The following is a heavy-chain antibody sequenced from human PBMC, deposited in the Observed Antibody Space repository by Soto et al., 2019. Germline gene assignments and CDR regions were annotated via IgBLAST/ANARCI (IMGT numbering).Heavy chain of an antibody. CDR3: ARHRGYGDYVFDY. CDR1: GYSFTSYR. CDR2: IYPGDSDT. D-gene: IGHD4-17*01. Sequence: GESLKISCKGSGYSFTSYRIGGVRQMPGKRLEWLGIIYPGDSDTRRSPSFQGQVTISADKSISTAYLQWSSLKASDTAMYYCARHRGYGDYVFDYWGQGTLVTVSS. V-gene: IGHV5-51*01. J-gene: IGHJ4*02.